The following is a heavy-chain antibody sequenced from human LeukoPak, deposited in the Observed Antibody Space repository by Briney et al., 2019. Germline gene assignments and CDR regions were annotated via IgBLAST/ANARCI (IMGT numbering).Heavy chain of an antibody. Sequence: ASVKVSCKASGYTFTGYYMHWVRQAPGQGLEWVGRINPYSGGTNYAQKFQGRVTMTRDTSISTAYMELSRLRSDDTAVCYCARDVLRCFDWLSPNQHDAFDIWGQGTMVTVSS. CDR1: GYTFTGYY. CDR2: INPYSGGT. CDR3: ARDVLRCFDWLSPNQHDAFDI. J-gene: IGHJ3*02. V-gene: IGHV1-2*06. D-gene: IGHD3-9*01.